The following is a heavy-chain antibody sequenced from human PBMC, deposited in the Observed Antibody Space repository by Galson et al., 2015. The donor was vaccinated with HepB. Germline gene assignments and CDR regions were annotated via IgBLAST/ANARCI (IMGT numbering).Heavy chain of an antibody. Sequence: SVKVSCTASGCAFSSYAISWVRQAPGQGLEWMGGIIPMFGRANYAQKFQGRVTITADESTSTAYMELSGLRSEDTAVYYCAREGYAETDMVTPFDYWGQGTLVTVSS. V-gene: IGHV1-69*13. CDR3: AREGYAETDMVTPFDY. D-gene: IGHD5-18*01. J-gene: IGHJ4*02. CDR2: IIPMFGRA. CDR1: GCAFSSYA.